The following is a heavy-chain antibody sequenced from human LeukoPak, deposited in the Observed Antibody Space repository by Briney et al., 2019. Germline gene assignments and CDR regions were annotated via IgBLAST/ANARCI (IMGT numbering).Heavy chain of an antibody. Sequence: PSETLSLTCTVSGGSISSSSYYWGCIRQPPGKGLEWIGTVYYTGSTYHNPSLKSRVTMSVDTSKNQFSLRLTSVAAADTAVYYCARQSAYGSIPIIDYCGQGTLVTVSS. CDR3: ARQSAYGSIPIIDY. V-gene: IGHV4-39*01. CDR1: GGSISSSSYY. D-gene: IGHD4-17*01. CDR2: VYYTGST. J-gene: IGHJ4*02.